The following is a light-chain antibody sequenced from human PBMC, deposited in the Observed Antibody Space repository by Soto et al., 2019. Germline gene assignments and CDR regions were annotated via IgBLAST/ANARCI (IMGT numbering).Light chain of an antibody. CDR3: QKYNSPPWT. V-gene: IGKV1-27*01. CDR1: QAISNY. J-gene: IGKJ1*01. Sequence: DIQMTQSPSSLSASVGDRVTITCRASQAISNYLAWYQQRPGKVPKLLIYAASTLQSGVPSRFSGSGSETDFTLTISSLQPEDVATYYCQKYNSPPWTFGQGTKVEIK. CDR2: AAS.